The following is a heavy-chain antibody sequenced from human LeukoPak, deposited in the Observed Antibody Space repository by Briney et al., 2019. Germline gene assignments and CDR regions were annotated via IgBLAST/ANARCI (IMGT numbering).Heavy chain of an antibody. J-gene: IGHJ4*02. CDR2: MNPKICDT. CDR1: GYTFTSYN. Sequence: GASVKVSCKASGYTFTSYNVKWVRQATGEGLEWMVWMNPKICDTDYAQKFQGRVTMNTETSTSTDYMELRRLRYDDTAVYYCARLAQHRYYYDTSAYRYYFDYWGQGTLVTVPS. D-gene: IGHD3-22*01. CDR3: ARLAQHRYYYDTSAYRYYFDY. V-gene: IGHV1-8*01.